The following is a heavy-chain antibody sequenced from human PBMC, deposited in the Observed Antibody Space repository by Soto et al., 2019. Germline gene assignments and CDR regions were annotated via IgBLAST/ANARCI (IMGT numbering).Heavy chain of an antibody. CDR1: GGSISSGGYS. CDR2: IYHSGST. Sequence: LTFAVSGGSISSGGYSWSWIRQPPGMGLEWIGHIYHSGSTHYNPSLESRVTMSVDRSKNQFSLKLSSVTAADTAVYYCASPIGGAPVYCAIVCWCQGLTVSVSS. CDR3: ASPIGGAPVYCAIVC. J-gene: IGHJ6*02. V-gene: IGHV4-30-2*01. D-gene: IGHD2-2*02.